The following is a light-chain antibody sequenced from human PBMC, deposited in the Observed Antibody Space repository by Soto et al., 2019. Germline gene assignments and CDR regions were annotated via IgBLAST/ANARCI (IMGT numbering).Light chain of an antibody. CDR3: QQRINWPLT. V-gene: IGKV3-11*01. CDR1: QSVSSY. J-gene: IGKJ4*01. CDR2: DAV. Sequence: EIVLTQSPATLSLSPGERATLSCRASQSVSSYLAWYQQKPGQAPRLLIYDAVNRATGIPARFSGSGSGTDFTLIIDSLAPEDFAVYYCQQRINWPLTFGGGTKVDIK.